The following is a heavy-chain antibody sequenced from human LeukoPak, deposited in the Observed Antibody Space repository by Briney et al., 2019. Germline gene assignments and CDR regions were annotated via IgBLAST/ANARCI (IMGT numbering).Heavy chain of an antibody. CDR3: ALPLRDGDFYFDY. Sequence: GGSLRLSCAASKFTFSDYSMSWVRQAPGKGLVWVSRINKDGRSTNYADSVKGRFTISRDNAKNTVFLQMSSLRAEDTAVYYCALPLRDGDFYFDYWGQGALVTVSS. J-gene: IGHJ4*02. V-gene: IGHV3-74*01. D-gene: IGHD4-17*01. CDR2: INKDGRST. CDR1: KFTFSDYS.